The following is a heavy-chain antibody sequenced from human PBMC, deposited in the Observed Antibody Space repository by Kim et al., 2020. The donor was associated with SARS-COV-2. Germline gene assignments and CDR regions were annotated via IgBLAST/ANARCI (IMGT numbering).Heavy chain of an antibody. Sequence: ASVKVSCKASGYRFTTYGINWVRQAPGQGLEWMGWISAYTGDTKYAQKFQGRVTMTTETSTSTAYMELRSLGSDDTAVYFCARSERGNSNGYDWFDPWGQGTLVAVSS. CDR1: GYRFTTYG. D-gene: IGHD5-18*01. CDR3: ARSERGNSNGYDWFDP. CDR2: ISAYTGDT. J-gene: IGHJ5*02. V-gene: IGHV1-18*04.